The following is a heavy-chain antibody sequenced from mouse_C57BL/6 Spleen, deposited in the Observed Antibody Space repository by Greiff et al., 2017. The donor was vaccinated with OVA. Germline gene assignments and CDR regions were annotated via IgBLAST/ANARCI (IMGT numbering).Heavy chain of an antibody. D-gene: IGHD3-3*01. V-gene: IGHV1-19*01. J-gene: IGHJ4*01. CDR1: GYTFTDYY. Sequence: EVQLQQPGPVLVKPGASVKMSCKASGYTFTDYYMNWVKQSHGKSLEWIGDINPYNGGTSYNQKFKGKATLTVDKSSSTAYMELNSLTSEDSAVYYCARDKGDVDAMDYWGQGTSVTVSA. CDR3: ARDKGDVDAMDY. CDR2: INPYNGGT.